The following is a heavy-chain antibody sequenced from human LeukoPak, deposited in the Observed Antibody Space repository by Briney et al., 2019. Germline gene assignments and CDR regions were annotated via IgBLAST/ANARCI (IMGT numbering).Heavy chain of an antibody. CDR1: GFTFSSYW. Sequence: PGGSLRLSCAASGFTFSSYWMSWVRQAPGKGLEGVANIKQDGSEKYYVDSVKGRFTISRDNAKNSPYLQMNSLRAEDTAVYYCARDPPVRGLWSDYYYYMDVWGKGTTVTVSS. V-gene: IGHV3-7*01. CDR2: IKQDGSEK. J-gene: IGHJ6*03. D-gene: IGHD5-18*01. CDR3: ARDPPVRGLWSDYYYYMDV.